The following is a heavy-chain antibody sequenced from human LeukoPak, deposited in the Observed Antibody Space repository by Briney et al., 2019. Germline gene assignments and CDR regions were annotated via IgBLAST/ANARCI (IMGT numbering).Heavy chain of an antibody. CDR1: GFTFNTYW. V-gene: IGHV3-7*04. D-gene: IGHD3-10*01. CDR2: IKQDGSEK. J-gene: IGHJ4*02. Sequence: PGGSLRLSCAAYGFTFNTYWMPWVRPAPGQGLEWVANIKQDGSEKYYGDSVEGRFTISRDNAKNSVYLQINSPRAEDTAVYYCARGSGSGRLDWGQGTLVTVSS. CDR3: ARGSGSGRLD.